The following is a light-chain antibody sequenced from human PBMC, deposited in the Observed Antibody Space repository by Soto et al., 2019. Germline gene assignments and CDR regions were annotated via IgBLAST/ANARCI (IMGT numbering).Light chain of an antibody. V-gene: IGKV3D-15*01. CDR2: GAS. J-gene: IGKJ5*01. Sequence: EIVMEQSPATLSVSPGDGATLSCRASQSVDSNLAWYQQKPGQTPRLLIYGASTRATGIPDRFSGSGSGTDFSLTIRGLKPEYLVMYYCQKYPLSPKTFGKGTR. CDR1: QSVDSN. CDR3: QKYPLSPKT.